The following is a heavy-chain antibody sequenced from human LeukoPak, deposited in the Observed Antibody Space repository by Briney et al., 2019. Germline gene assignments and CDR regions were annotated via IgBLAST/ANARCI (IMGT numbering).Heavy chain of an antibody. CDR1: GYTFTNYD. V-gene: IGHV1-8*01. J-gene: IGHJ5*02. D-gene: IGHD2-15*01. CDR2: MYPKSGNK. CDR3: ARDQDIVVVVAALRQREMGGFDP. Sequence: ASVKVSCKAAGYTFTNYDINWVRQATGQGPEWLGWMYPKSGNKGYAQKFQGRVTMTRNTSISTAYMELSSLRSDDTAVYYCARDQDIVVVVAALRQREMGGFDPWGQGTLVTVSS.